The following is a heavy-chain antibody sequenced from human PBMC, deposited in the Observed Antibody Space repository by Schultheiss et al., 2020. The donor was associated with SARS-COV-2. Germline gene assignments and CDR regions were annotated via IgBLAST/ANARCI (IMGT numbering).Heavy chain of an antibody. CDR3: ARDPGYCSGGSCYYYYYGMDV. D-gene: IGHD2-15*01. CDR1: GFTFSSYS. J-gene: IGHJ6*02. Sequence: GGSLRLSCAASGFTFSSYSMNWVRQAPGKGLEWVSGISWNSGSIGYVDSVKGRFTISRDNAKNSLYLQMNSLRAEDTAVYYCARDPGYCSGGSCYYYYYGMDVWGQGTTVTVSS. CDR2: ISWNSGSI. V-gene: IGHV3-48*04.